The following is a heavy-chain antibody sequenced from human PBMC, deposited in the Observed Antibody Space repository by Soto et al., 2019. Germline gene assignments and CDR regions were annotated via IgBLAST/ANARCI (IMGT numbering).Heavy chain of an antibody. D-gene: IGHD1-1*01. V-gene: IGHV3-21*01. CDR1: GCTFSTYS. CDR2: ISSSSYI. CDR3: AKPYNWNDGWFDP. J-gene: IGHJ5*02. Sequence: PGGSLRLSCAASGCTFSTYSMNWVRQAPGKGLEWVSSISSSSYIYYADSVKGRFTISRDNAKNSLYLQMNSLRAEDTAVYYCAKPYNWNDGWFDPWGQGTLVTVSS.